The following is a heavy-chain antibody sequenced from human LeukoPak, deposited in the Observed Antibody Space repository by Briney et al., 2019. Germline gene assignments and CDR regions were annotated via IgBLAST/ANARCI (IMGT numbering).Heavy chain of an antibody. CDR2: ISAYNGNT. V-gene: IGHV1-18*01. J-gene: IGHJ4*02. CDR1: GYTFTSYG. Sequence: GASVKVSCKASGYTFTSYGISWVRQAPGQGLEWMGWISAYNGNTNYAQKPQGRVTMTTDTSTSTAYMELRSLRSDDTAVYYCARDWARYYYDSSGCDYWGQGTLVTVSS. D-gene: IGHD3-22*01. CDR3: ARDWARYYYDSSGCDY.